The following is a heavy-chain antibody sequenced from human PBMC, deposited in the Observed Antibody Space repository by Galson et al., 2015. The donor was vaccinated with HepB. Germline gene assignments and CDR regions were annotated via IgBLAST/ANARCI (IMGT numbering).Heavy chain of an antibody. V-gene: IGHV4-4*02. CDR3: ARSWLTYYYYGMDV. CDR2: IYHSGST. Sequence: SETLSLTCAVSGGSISSSNWWSWVRQPPGKGLEWIGEIYHSGSTNYNPSLKSRVTISVDKSKNQFSLKLSSVTAADTAVYYCARSWLTYYYYGMDVWGQGTTVTVSS. J-gene: IGHJ6*02. CDR1: GGSISSSNW. D-gene: IGHD6-19*01.